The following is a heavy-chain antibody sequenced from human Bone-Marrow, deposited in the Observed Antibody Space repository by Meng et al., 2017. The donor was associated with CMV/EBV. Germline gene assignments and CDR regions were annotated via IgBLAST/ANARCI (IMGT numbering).Heavy chain of an antibody. CDR3: ARVADYGGNCVDY. CDR1: GFSVSRNN. J-gene: IGHJ4*02. CDR2: IHSGGRT. Sequence: GESLKISYAASGFSVSRNNISWVRQAPGRVLEWVSLIHSGGRTYYADYVKGRFIVSRDNSKNTPHLEMDSLGAEDTAVYFCARVADYGGNCVDYWGPGILVTVSS. D-gene: IGHD4-23*01. V-gene: IGHV3-53*01.